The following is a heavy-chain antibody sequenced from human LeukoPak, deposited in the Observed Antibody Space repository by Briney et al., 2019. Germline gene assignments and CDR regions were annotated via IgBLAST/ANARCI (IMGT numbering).Heavy chain of an antibody. CDR1: GGSFSGYY. CDR2: INHSGST. J-gene: IGHJ4*02. Sequence: PSETLSLTCAVYGGSFSGYYWSWIRQPPGKGLEWIGEINHSGSTNYNPSLKSRVTISVDTSKNQFSLKLSSVTAADTAVYYCARLNPQYSRFDYWGQGTLVTVSS. CDR3: ARLNPQYSRFDY. V-gene: IGHV4-34*01. D-gene: IGHD5-18*01.